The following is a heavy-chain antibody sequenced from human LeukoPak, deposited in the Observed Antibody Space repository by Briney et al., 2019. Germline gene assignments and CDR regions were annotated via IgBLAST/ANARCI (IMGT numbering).Heavy chain of an antibody. CDR2: VSDSGDTT. Sequence: GGFLRLSCVASGFTFSDYAMTWVRQAPGKRPEWVSGVSDSGDTTYYADSVKGRFTISRDNSKNTLYLQMHNLTVEDTALYYCVKGGWGATVHIWGQGTMVTVSS. D-gene: IGHD1-26*01. CDR3: VKGGWGATVHI. J-gene: IGHJ3*02. CDR1: GFTFSDYA. V-gene: IGHV3-23*01.